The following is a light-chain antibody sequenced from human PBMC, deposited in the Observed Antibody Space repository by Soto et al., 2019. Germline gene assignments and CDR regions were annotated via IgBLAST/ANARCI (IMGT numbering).Light chain of an antibody. CDR1: QILLHSNGYNY. Sequence: DSVMTQSPLSLPVTPGEPASISCRSSQILLHSNGYNYLDWYLQKPGQSPQLLIYLGSNRASGVPDRFRGSGSGTDLTLKISRVEAEDVGVYYCMQALQSPRTFGGGTKVEIK. J-gene: IGKJ4*01. CDR2: LGS. V-gene: IGKV2-28*01. CDR3: MQALQSPRT.